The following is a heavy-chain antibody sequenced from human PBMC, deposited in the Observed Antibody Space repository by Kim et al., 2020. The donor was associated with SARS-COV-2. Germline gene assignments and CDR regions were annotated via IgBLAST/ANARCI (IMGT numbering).Heavy chain of an antibody. D-gene: IGHD3-22*01. Sequence: SLKGRSTISVDTSKNQFSLKLSSVTAADTAVYYCARTGVGYGSSDWYFDYWGQGTLVTVSS. CDR3: ARTGVGYGSSDWYFDY. V-gene: IGHV4-31*02. J-gene: IGHJ4*02.